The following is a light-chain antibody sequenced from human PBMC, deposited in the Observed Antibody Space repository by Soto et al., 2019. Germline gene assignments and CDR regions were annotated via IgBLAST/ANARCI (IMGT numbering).Light chain of an antibody. CDR3: QQYNIWPRA. CDR1: QSVSSN. Sequence: EIVMTQSPATLSVSPVERATLSCMASQSVSSNLAWFQQKPGQAPRLLIYGASTRATGIPARFSGSGSGTEFTLTISSLQSEDSAVYYCQQYNIWPRAFGPGTKVDIK. J-gene: IGKJ3*01. V-gene: IGKV3-15*01. CDR2: GAS.